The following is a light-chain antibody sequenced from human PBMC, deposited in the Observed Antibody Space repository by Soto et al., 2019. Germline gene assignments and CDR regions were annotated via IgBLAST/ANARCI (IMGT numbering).Light chain of an antibody. Sequence: DIVMTQSPDSLSASLGERATINCKSSQSALYSSNNKNYLAWYQQKPGQPPKLLIYWASTRESGVPDRFSGSGSGTDFTLTISSLQAEDVAVYYCQQYYSTPLTFGGGTKVDIK. CDR3: QQYYSTPLT. V-gene: IGKV4-1*01. J-gene: IGKJ4*01. CDR2: WAS. CDR1: QSALYSSNNKNY.